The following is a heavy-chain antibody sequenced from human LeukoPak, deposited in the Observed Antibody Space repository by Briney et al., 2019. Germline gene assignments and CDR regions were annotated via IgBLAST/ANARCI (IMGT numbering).Heavy chain of an antibody. V-gene: IGHV4-34*01. D-gene: IGHD2-15*01. CDR2: INHSGST. Sequence: SETLSLTCAVYGGSFSGYYWSWIRQPPGKGLEWIGEINHSGSTNYNPSLKSRVTISVDTSKNQFSLKLSSVTAADTAVYYCARDSTVVATLYGMDVWGQGTTVTVSS. CDR1: GGSFSGYY. J-gene: IGHJ6*02. CDR3: ARDSTVVATLYGMDV.